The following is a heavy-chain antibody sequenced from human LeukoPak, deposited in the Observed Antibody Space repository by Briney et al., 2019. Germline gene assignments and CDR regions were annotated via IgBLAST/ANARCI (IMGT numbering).Heavy chain of an antibody. V-gene: IGHV4-59*12. J-gene: IGHJ4*02. D-gene: IGHD3-22*01. CDR1: GGSISSYY. CDR2: IYYSGST. Sequence: PSETLSLTCTVSGGSISSYYWSWIRQPPGKGLEWIGYIYYSGSTNYNPSLKSRVTISVDTSKNQFSLKLSSVTAADTAVYYCARGHWGPTYYYDSSGYYFDWGQGTLVTVSS. CDR3: ARGHWGPTYYYDSSGYYFD.